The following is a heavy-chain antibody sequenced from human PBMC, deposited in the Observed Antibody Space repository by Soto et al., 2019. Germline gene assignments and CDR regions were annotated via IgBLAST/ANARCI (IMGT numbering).Heavy chain of an antibody. CDR1: GFTFSRYG. D-gene: IGHD4-17*01. CDR3: AREAAPSDYGTFDY. J-gene: IGHJ4*02. V-gene: IGHV3-33*01. CDR2: IWYDGSNK. Sequence: PGGSLRLSCAASGFTFSRYGMHWVRQAPGKGLEWVAVIWYDGSNKYYADSVKGRFTISRDSSENTVYLQMNSLRGEDTAVYYCAREAAPSDYGTFDYWGQGTLVTVSS.